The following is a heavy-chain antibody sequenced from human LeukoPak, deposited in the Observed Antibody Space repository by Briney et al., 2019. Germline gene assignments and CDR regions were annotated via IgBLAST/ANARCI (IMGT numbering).Heavy chain of an antibody. CDR2: MNPNSGNT. D-gene: IGHD3-22*01. CDR1: GYTFTSYY. V-gene: IGHV1-8*02. J-gene: IGHJ4*02. Sequence: ASVKVSCKASGYTFTSYYMHWVRQATGQGLEWMGWMNPNSGNTGYAQKFQGRVTMTRNTSISTAYMELSSLRSEDTAVYYCARLDSSVVDYWGQGTLVTVSS. CDR3: ARLDSSVVDY.